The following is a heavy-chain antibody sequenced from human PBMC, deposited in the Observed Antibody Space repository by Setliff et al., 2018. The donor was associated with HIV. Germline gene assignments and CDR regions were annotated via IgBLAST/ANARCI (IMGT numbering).Heavy chain of an antibody. Sequence: PGESLKISCQGSGFSFTSYWIAWVRQMPGKGLEWMGIIYPGYSHTKYSPSFQGQITISADKSINTAYPQWTSLKPSDTAMYYCARLSAFTYWFDPWGQGTLVTVSS. D-gene: IGHD3-16*01. V-gene: IGHV5-51*01. CDR3: ARLSAFTYWFDP. CDR1: GFSFTSYW. J-gene: IGHJ5*02. CDR2: IYPGYSHT.